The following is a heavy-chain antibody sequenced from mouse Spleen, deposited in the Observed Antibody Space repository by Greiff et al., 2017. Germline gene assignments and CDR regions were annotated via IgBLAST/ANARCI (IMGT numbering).Heavy chain of an antibody. D-gene: IGHD1-1*01. CDR1: GYTFTDYY. V-gene: IGHV1-26*01. CDR3: ARRGVVAKDYFDY. J-gene: IGHJ2*01. CDR2: INPNNGGT. Sequence: EVQLQQSGPELVKPGASVKISCKASGYTFTDYYMNWVKQSHGKSLEWIGDINPNNGGTSYNQKFKGKATLTVDKSSSTAYMELRSLTSEDSAVYYCARRGVVAKDYFDYWGQGTTLTVSS.